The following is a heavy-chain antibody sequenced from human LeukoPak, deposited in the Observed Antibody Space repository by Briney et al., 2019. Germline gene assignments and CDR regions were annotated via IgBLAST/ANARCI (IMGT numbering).Heavy chain of an antibody. J-gene: IGHJ4*02. CDR2: IRSKAYGGTT. Sequence: KPGRSLRLSCIASGFTFGDYAMSWFRQAPGKWLEWVGFIRSKAYGGTTEYAASVKGRFTISRDDSKSVAYLQMNSLKTEDTAVYYCTRVPYDFWSGYHSCDYWGQGTLVTVSS. D-gene: IGHD3-3*01. CDR1: GFTFGDYA. CDR3: TRVPYDFWSGYHSCDY. V-gene: IGHV3-49*05.